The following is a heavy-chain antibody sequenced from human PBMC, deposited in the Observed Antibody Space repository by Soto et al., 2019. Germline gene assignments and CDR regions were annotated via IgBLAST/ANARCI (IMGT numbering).Heavy chain of an antibody. CDR2: IVVGSGNT. Sequence: ASVKVSCKASGFTFTSSAMQWVRQARGQRLEWIGWIVVGSGNTNYAQKFQERVTITRDMSTSTAYMELSSLRSEDTAVYYCAAESNYDFWSGYYRGYYMDVWGKGTTVTVSS. CDR3: AAESNYDFWSGYYRGYYMDV. D-gene: IGHD3-3*01. V-gene: IGHV1-58*02. J-gene: IGHJ6*03. CDR1: GFTFTSSA.